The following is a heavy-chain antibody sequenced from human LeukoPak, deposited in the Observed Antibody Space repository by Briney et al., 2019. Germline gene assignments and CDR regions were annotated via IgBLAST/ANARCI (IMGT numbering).Heavy chain of an antibody. V-gene: IGHV3-7*01. CDR2: IKQDGSEK. J-gene: IGHJ4*02. CDR1: GFTFSSYA. CDR3: ARVFDY. Sequence: GGSLRPSCAASGFTFSSYAMSWVRQAPGKGLEWVANIKQDGSEKYYVDSVKGRFTISRDNAKNSLYLQMNSLRAEDTAVYYCARVFDYWGQGTLVTVSS.